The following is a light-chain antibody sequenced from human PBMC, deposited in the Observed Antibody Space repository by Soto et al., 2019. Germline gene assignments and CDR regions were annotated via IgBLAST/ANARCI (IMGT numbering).Light chain of an antibody. J-gene: IGKJ2*01. CDR2: GAS. CDR1: QSVSSSY. V-gene: IGKV3-20*01. CDR3: QQYGSSPNT. Sequence: EIVLTQSPGTLSLSPGERATLSCRASQSVSSSYLAWYQQKPGQAPRLLIYGASSRDTGIPDRFSGSGSGTDFTLTISRLEPEDFAVYYWQQYGSSPNTFGQGTKVEIK.